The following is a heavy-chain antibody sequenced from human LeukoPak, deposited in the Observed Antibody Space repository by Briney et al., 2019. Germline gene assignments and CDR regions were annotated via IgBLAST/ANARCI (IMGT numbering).Heavy chain of an antibody. CDR3: ARAWQLVEEVDAFDI. D-gene: IGHD6-6*01. CDR1: GYTFTNYD. Sequence: ASVKVSCKTSGYTFTNYDINWVRQATGQGLEWMGWMNPNSGNTGYAQKFQGRVTITRDTSISTAYMELSSLRSDDTAVYYCARAWQLVEEVDAFDIWGQGTMVTVSS. J-gene: IGHJ3*02. CDR2: MNPNSGNT. V-gene: IGHV1-8*03.